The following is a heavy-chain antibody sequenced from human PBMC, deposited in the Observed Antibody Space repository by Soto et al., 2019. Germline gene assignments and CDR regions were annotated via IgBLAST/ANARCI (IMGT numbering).Heavy chain of an antibody. CDR2: MNPNSGNT. V-gene: IGHV1-8*01. Sequence: QVQLVQSGAEVKKPGASVKVSCKASGYTFTSYDINWVRQATGQGLEWMGWMNPNSGNTGYAQKFQGRVTMTMNPSISAAYRELSTLRSEDTAVYYWPRGVSSSGWYSNWFGPWGKGTLVTVSS. CDR1: GYTFTSYD. CDR3: PRGVSSSGWYSNWFGP. D-gene: IGHD6-19*01. J-gene: IGHJ5*02.